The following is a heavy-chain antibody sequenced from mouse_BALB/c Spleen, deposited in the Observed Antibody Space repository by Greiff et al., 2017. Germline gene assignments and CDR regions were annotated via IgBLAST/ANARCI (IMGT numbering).Heavy chain of an antibody. CDR1: GFTFSSYG. V-gene: IGHV5-6-3*01. CDR3: ARRRGNYDAMDY. CDR2: INSNGGST. D-gene: IGHD2-1*01. Sequence: EVQGVESGGGLVQPGGSLKLSCAASGFTFSSYGMSWVRQTPDKRLELVATINSNGGSTYYPDSVKGRFTISRDNAKNTLYLQMSSLKSEDTAMYYCARRRGNYDAMDYWGQGTSVTVSS. J-gene: IGHJ4*01.